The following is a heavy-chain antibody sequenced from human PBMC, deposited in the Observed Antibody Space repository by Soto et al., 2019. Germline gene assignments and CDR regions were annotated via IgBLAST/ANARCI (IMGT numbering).Heavy chain of an antibody. Sequence: GSLRLSCAASGFTFSSYAMSWVRQAPGKGLEWVSAISGSGGSTYYADSVKGRFTISRDNSKNTLYLQMNSLRAEDTAVYYCAKDELDYYGSGPSDYWGQGTLVTVSS. J-gene: IGHJ4*02. CDR2: ISGSGGST. V-gene: IGHV3-23*01. D-gene: IGHD3-10*01. CDR1: GFTFSSYA. CDR3: AKDELDYYGSGPSDY.